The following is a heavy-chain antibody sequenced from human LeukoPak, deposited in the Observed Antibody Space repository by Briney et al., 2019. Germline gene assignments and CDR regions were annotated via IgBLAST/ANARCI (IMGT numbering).Heavy chain of an antibody. V-gene: IGHV1-8*01. CDR3: GRGYAMHV. CDR2: MNLNSGKT. J-gene: IGHJ6*02. Sequence: ASVKVYCKASGYTSTNFGINWVRQATGQGLEWMGWMNLNSGKTGYRQEFQGRVTMTTNTSIRTAYMELSSLRSEDTAVYYCGRGYAMHVWGQGTTVTVSS. CDR1: GYTSTNFG.